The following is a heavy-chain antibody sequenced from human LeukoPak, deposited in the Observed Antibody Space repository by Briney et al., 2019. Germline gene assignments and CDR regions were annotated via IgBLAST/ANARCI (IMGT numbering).Heavy chain of an antibody. D-gene: IGHD3-22*01. CDR3: ARLTSGYDNQWFDP. V-gene: IGHV4-61*08. Sequence: PSQTLSLTCTVSGGSISSADYYWSWIRQPPGKGLEWIGYIYYSGSTNYNPSLKSRVTISVDTSKNQFSLKLSSVTAADTAVYYCARLTSGYDNQWFDPWGQGTLVTVSS. CDR1: GGSISSADYY. J-gene: IGHJ5*02. CDR2: IYYSGST.